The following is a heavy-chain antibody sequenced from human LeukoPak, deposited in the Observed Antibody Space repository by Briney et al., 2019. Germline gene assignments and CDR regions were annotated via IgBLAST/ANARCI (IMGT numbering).Heavy chain of an antibody. V-gene: IGHV1-2*02. CDR2: INPSSGGT. Sequence: ASVKVSCKASGYTFTGYYMHWVRQAPGQGLEWMGWINPSSGGTNYAQKFQGRVTMTRDTSISTAYMELSRLRSDDTAVYYCAVGDITMVRGVISNYYGMDVWGQGTTVTVSS. J-gene: IGHJ6*02. CDR1: GYTFTGYY. CDR3: AVGDITMVRGVISNYYGMDV. D-gene: IGHD3-10*01.